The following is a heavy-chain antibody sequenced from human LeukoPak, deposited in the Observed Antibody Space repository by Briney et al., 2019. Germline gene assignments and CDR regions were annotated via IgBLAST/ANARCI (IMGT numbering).Heavy chain of an antibody. Sequence: ASVKVSCKASGYTFTGYSMHWVRQAPGQGLEWMGWINPNSGATNYAQKFQGRVTMTRDTSISTAYMELSRLRSDDTAVYYCATSGSYRTIDYWGQGTLVTVSS. CDR1: GYTFTGYS. D-gene: IGHD1-26*01. V-gene: IGHV1-2*02. J-gene: IGHJ4*02. CDR2: INPNSGAT. CDR3: ATSGSYRTIDY.